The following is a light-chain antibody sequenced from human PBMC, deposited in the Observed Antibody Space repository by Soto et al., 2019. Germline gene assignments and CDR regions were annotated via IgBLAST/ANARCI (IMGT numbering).Light chain of an antibody. CDR2: GNS. CDR1: SSNIGAGYD. Sequence: QSVLTQPPSVSGAPGQRVTIYCTGSSSNIGAGYDVHWYQQLPGTAPKLLIYGNSNRPSGVPDRFSGYKSVTSASLAITGLQAEDEADYYCQSYDSSLSGWVFGGGTKLTVL. CDR3: QSYDSSLSGWV. V-gene: IGLV1-40*01. J-gene: IGLJ3*02.